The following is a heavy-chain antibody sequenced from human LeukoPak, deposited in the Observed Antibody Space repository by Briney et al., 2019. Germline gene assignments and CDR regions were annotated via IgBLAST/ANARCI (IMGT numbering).Heavy chain of an antibody. J-gene: IGHJ4*02. D-gene: IGHD1-14*01. CDR2: INTDGSST. CDR1: GFSFSSYW. V-gene: IGHV3-74*01. CDR3: ARDSYTGFDY. Sequence: GGSLRLSCVASGFSFSSYWMHWVRQVPGKGLVWVSRINTDGSSTNYADSVKGRLTISRDNAKNTLYLQMNSLRAEDTAVYSCARDSYTGFDYWGQGTLVTVS.